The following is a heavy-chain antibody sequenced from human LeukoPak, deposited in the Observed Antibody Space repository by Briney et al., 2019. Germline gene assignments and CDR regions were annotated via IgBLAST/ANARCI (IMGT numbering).Heavy chain of an antibody. V-gene: IGHV3-30-3*01. J-gene: IGHJ4*02. Sequence: GGSVRLSCAASGFIFRTCAMHWVRQAPGKGLEWVALISYDGSNKYYADSVKDRFTISRQNFQATVDLQMDSLRPEDTAIYYCARDLALDDYFDSWGQGTLVTVSS. CDR3: ARDLALDDYFDS. CDR2: ISYDGSNK. D-gene: IGHD1-1*01. CDR1: GFIFRTCA.